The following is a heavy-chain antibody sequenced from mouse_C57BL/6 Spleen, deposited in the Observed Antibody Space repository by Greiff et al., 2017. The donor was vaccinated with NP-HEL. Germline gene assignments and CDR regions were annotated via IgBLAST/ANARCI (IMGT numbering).Heavy chain of an antibody. CDR2: INPTNGGT. J-gene: IGHJ2*01. CDR3: ARWDIYDGYYSDY. CDR1: GYTFTDYY. Sequence: LVKPGASVKISCKASGYTFTDYYMNWVKQSHGKSLGWMGDINPTNGGTSYNQKFKGKATLTVDKSSSTAYMELRSLTSEDSAVYYCARWDIYDGYYSDYWGQGTTLTVSS. V-gene: IGHV1-26*01. D-gene: IGHD2-3*01.